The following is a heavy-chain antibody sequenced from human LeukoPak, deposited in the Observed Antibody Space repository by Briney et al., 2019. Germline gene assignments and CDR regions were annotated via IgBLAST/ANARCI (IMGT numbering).Heavy chain of an antibody. J-gene: IGHJ4*02. Sequence: QSGGTLRLSCAASGFTFSSYGMSWVRQAPGKGLEWVSAISGSGGSTYYADSVKGRFTISRDNSKNTLYLQMNSLRAEDTAVYYCARIAEHRTFGGVIVIFYYFDYWGQGTLVTVSS. CDR1: GFTFSSYG. CDR3: ARIAEHRTFGGVIVIFYYFDY. CDR2: ISGSGGST. D-gene: IGHD3-16*02. V-gene: IGHV3-23*01.